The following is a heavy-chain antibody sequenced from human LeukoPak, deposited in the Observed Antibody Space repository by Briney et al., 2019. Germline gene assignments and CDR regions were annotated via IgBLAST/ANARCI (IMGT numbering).Heavy chain of an antibody. D-gene: IGHD6-13*01. V-gene: IGHV1-2*02. J-gene: IGHJ4*02. CDR2: INPNSGGT. CDR3: AREAYSSSWYAGGYGFDY. Sequence: GASVKVSCKASGYTFTGYYMHWVRQAPGQGLEWMGWINPNSGGTNYAQKFQGRVTMTRDTSISTAYMELSRLRSDDTAVYYCAREAYSSSWYAGGYGFDYWGQGTLVTVSS. CDR1: GYTFTGYY.